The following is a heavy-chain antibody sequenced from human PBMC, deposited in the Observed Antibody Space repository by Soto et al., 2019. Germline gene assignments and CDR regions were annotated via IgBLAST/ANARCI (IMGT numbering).Heavy chain of an antibody. V-gene: IGHV1-18*01. CDR2: ISAYKGNT. J-gene: IGHJ5*02. Sequence: ASEKVTCEACRYAFTSDGISWVLQTTGQGLEWIGWISAYKGNTNYAEKFEWRVTMTTGTSTRTAYIELRSLRSDFTAVYYCARGPCWDGYIERWFDPWGEGALVTVSS. CDR1: RYAFTSDG. CDR3: ARGPCWDGYIERWFDP. D-gene: IGHD5-12*01.